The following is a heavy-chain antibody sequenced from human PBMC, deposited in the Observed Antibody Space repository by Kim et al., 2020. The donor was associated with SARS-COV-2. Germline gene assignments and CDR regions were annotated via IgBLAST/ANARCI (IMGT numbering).Heavy chain of an antibody. CDR1: GYSFTNYW. J-gene: IGHJ6*02. V-gene: IGHV5-10-1*01. CDR2: IDPSDSYT. D-gene: IGHD6-19*01. Sequence: GESLKISGKYSGYSFTNYWFNWVRQMPGKGLEWMGRIDPSDSYTNYSPSFQGHVTISADKSISTAYLQWSSLKASDTAIYYCAKLGAVAGLGPKYGMDVWGQGTTVTVSS. CDR3: AKLGAVAGLGPKYGMDV.